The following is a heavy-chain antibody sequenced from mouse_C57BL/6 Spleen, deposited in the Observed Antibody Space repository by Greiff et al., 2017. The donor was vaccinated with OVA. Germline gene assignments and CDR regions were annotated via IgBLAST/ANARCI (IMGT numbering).Heavy chain of an antibody. CDR1: GYTFTDYY. CDR2: INPNNGGT. CDR3: ARDFDY. J-gene: IGHJ2*01. V-gene: IGHV1-26*01. Sequence: VQLQQSGPELVKPGASVKISCKASGYTFTDYYMNWVKQSHGKSLEWIGDINPNNGGTSYNQKFKGKATLTVDKSSSTAYMELRSLTSEDSAVYYCARDFDYGGQGTTLTVSS.